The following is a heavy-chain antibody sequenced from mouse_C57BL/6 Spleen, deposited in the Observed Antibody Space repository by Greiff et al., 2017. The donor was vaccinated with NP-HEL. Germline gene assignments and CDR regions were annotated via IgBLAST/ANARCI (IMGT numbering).Heavy chain of an antibody. CDR2: ISSGSSTI. J-gene: IGHJ2*01. CDR1: GFTFSDYG. V-gene: IGHV5-17*01. CDR3: ARRQSTGTLDY. Sequence: EVKLMESGGGLVKPGGSLKLSCAASGFTFSDYGMHWVRQAPEKGLEWVAYISSGSSTIYYADTVKGRFTISRDNAKNTLFLQMTSLRSEDTAMYYCARRQSTGTLDYWGQGTTLTVSS. D-gene: IGHD4-1*02.